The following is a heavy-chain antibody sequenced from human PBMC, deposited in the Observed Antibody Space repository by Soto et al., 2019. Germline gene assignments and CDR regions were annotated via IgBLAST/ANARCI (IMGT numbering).Heavy chain of an antibody. CDR3: AREGSRLPTQNAFDI. D-gene: IGHD3-10*01. CDR2: IIPILGIA. V-gene: IGHV1-69*04. Sequence: SVTVSCKASGGTFSSYTISWVRQAPGQGLEWMGRIIPILGIANYAQKFQGRVTITADKSTSTAYMELSSLRSEDTAVYYCAREGSRLPTQNAFDIWGQGTMVTVSS. CDR1: GGTFSSYT. J-gene: IGHJ3*02.